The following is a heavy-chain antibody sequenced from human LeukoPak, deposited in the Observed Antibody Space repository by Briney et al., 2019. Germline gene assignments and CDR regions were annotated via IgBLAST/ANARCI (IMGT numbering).Heavy chain of an antibody. CDR3: ARDSSTKYNWNDLLQRDYYYGMDV. V-gene: IGHV1-69*06. D-gene: IGHD1-1*01. J-gene: IGHJ6*04. CDR1: GGTFSSYV. CDR2: IIPIFGTA. Sequence: ASVTVSCKASGGTFSSYVISWLRQAPGQGLEWMGGIIPIFGTANYAQKFQGRVTITADKSTSTAYMELSSLRFEDTAVYYCARDSSTKYNWNDLLQRDYYYGMDVWGKGTTVTVSS.